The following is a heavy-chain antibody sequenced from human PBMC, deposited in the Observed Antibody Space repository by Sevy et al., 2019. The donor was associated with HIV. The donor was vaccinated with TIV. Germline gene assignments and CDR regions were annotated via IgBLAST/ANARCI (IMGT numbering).Heavy chain of an antibody. V-gene: IGHV3-9*01. J-gene: IGHJ6*03. CDR3: AKGFDYYCYYMDV. Sequence: GGSLRLSCAASGFNFDDYGMHWVRQAPGKGLEWVSGISWNGGSIGYADSVKGRFTISRDNAKNSLYLQMNSLRAEDTALYYCAKGFDYYCYYMDVWGKGTTVTVSS. CDR1: GFNFDDYG. CDR2: ISWNGGSI.